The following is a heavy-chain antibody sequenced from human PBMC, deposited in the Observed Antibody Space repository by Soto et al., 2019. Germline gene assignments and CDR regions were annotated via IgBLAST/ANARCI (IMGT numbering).Heavy chain of an antibody. CDR1: GVTVGNNY. Sequence: EVPLVESGGGLVQPGGSLRLSCAASGVTVGNNYMSWVRQAPGKGLEWVSGTYSGGDTRYEDSVKGRFTMSRDSTKNTVYVHMDSLRAEDSAVYFCARNVPVTASGYWGQGSLVTGSS. CDR2: TYSGGDT. J-gene: IGHJ4*02. V-gene: IGHV3-66*01. CDR3: ARNVPVTASGY. D-gene: IGHD4-17*01.